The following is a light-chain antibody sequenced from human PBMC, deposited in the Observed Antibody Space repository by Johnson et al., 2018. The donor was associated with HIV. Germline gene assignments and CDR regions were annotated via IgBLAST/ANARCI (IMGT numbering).Light chain of an antibody. V-gene: IGLV1-51*01. Sequence: QSVLTQPPSVSAAPGQKVTISCSGSSSNIGNNYVSWYQQLPGTAPKLLIYDTNKRPSGIPDRFSGSKSGTSTTLGITGLQTGDEADYYGGTWDGSLSAGVFGTGTKVTVL. CDR2: DTN. CDR3: GTWDGSLSAGV. CDR1: SSNIGNNY. J-gene: IGLJ1*01.